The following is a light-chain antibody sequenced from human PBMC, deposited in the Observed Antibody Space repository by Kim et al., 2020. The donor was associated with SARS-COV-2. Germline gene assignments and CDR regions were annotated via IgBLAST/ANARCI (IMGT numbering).Light chain of an antibody. CDR3: QQYRSYVWT. V-gene: IGKV1-5*03. J-gene: IGKJ1*01. Sequence: DIQMTQSPSTLSASVGDRVTITCRASQSISGLLAWYQQKPGKAPKLLIDEASTLKTGVPSRFSGSVSGTEFTLTISSLQADDFATYYCQQYRSYVWTFGQGTKVDIK. CDR2: EAS. CDR1: QSISGL.